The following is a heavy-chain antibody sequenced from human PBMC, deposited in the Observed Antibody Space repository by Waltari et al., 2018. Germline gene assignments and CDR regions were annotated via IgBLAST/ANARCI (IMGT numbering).Heavy chain of an antibody. V-gene: IGHV3-48*03. J-gene: IGHJ4*02. Sequence: EVQLVESGGGLVQPGGSLRLSCTASGFTFSMYELSWFRQAPVTGLECLAYISKSGSTMYYADSVKGRFTVSRDNAKNSLYLQMSSLGAEDTAFYFCARNRKIIAAGWGRDLDYWGRGTLVTVSS. CDR1: GFTFSMYE. CDR3: ARNRKIIAAGWGRDLDY. D-gene: IGHD6-13*01. CDR2: ISKSGSTM.